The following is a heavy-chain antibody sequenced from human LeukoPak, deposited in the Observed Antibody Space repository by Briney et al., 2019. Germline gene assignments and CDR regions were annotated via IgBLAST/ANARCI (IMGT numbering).Heavy chain of an antibody. CDR3: ARTGDLTHY. D-gene: IGHD7-27*01. CDR2: IKEDGSDM. Sequence: GGSLRLSCAASGFTFSNYAMSWVRQAPGKGLEWVANIKEDGSDMFYVDSVRGRFTISRDNAKSSLYLQMNSLRDDDTAVYYCARTGDLTHYWGQGTLVTVSS. J-gene: IGHJ4*02. V-gene: IGHV3-7*03. CDR1: GFTFSNYA.